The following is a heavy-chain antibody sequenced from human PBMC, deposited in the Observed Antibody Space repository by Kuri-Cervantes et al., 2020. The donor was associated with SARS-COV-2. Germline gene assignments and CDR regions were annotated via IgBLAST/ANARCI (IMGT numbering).Heavy chain of an antibody. CDR1: GYTLNTFG. V-gene: IGHV1-18*01. CDR2: SSAYSDDT. CDR3: ARVSSMYLPTYYFDF. Sequence: DSGKVCWKASGYTLNTFGITWVRQAPGQGLEWMGRSSAYSDDTSSAEKFKGRVTMTQDTSTNTAYMEITDLRSDDTAIYFCARVSSMYLPTYYFDFWGQGSLVTVSS. D-gene: IGHD2-8*01. J-gene: IGHJ4*02.